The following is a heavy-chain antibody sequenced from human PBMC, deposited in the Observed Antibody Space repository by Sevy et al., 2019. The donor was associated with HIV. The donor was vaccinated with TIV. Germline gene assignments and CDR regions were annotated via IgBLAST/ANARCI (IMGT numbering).Heavy chain of an antibody. D-gene: IGHD3-22*01. V-gene: IGHV3-11*01. CDR3: ARGTNYYESSGPSYFDY. CDR2: ISTSGVTI. Sequence: GGSLRLSCAASGFTFIDYYMSWIRQAPGKRLESVSNISTSGVTIYYADSVKGRFTISRDNAKNSLYLQMNSLRAEDTAVYYCARGTNYYESSGPSYFDYWGQGSLVTVSS. J-gene: IGHJ4*02. CDR1: GFTFIDYY.